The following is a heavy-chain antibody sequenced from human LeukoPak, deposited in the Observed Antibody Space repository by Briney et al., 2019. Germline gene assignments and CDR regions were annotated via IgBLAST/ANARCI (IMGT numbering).Heavy chain of an antibody. CDR1: GFAFGDYN. CDR2: ISGSGGST. D-gene: IGHD6-19*01. CDR3: AKAIAVAGTYAFDI. Sequence: GGSLRLSCTTSGFAFGDYNMNWVRQAPGKGLEWVSAISGSGGSTYYADSVKGRFTISRDNSKNTLYLQMNSLRAEDTAVYYCAKAIAVAGTYAFDIWGQGTMVTVSS. V-gene: IGHV3-23*01. J-gene: IGHJ3*02.